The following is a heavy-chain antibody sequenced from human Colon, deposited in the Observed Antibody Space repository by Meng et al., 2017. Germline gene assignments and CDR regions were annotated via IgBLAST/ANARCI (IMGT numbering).Heavy chain of an antibody. J-gene: IGHJ3*02. CDR3: VTTSRKTFAI. CDR2: IKQDGSEK. Sequence: GESLKISCAASGFTFSSYWMGWVRQGPGKGLEWVANIKQDGSEKYYVDSVKGRFTMSRDNAKNSLYMQMNSLRAEDTAVYYCVTTSRKTFAIWGQGTVVTVSS. D-gene: IGHD1-26*01. CDR1: GFTFSSYW. V-gene: IGHV3-7*01.